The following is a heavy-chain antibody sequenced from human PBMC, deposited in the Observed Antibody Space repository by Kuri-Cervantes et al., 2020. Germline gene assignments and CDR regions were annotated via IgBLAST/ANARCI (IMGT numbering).Heavy chain of an antibody. CDR3: AKDGSGSYYNVEGYYYMDV. Sequence: GESLKISCAASGFTFSSYAMHWVRQAPGKGLEWVAVISYDGSNKYYADSVKGRFTISRDNSKNTLYLQMNSLRAEDTALYYCAKDGSGSYYNVEGYYYMDVWGKGTTVTVSS. V-gene: IGHV3-30-3*01. D-gene: IGHD3-10*01. CDR2: ISYDGSNK. J-gene: IGHJ6*03. CDR1: GFTFSSYA.